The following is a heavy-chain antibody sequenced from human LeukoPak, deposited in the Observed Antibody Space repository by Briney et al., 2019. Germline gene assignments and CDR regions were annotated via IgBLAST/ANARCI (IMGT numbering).Heavy chain of an antibody. J-gene: IGHJ4*02. Sequence: GASVKVSCKASGYTFTGYYMHWVRQAPGQGLEWMGRSSLNNVNKNYIEKLQGRVTMTTDTSTSTAHMELRSLRPDDTAVYYCARDQSPLNGGYSEGEVFDCWGQGTLVTVSS. CDR2: SSLNNVNK. V-gene: IGHV1-2*06. CDR1: GYTFTGYY. D-gene: IGHD5-12*01. CDR3: ARDQSPLNGGYSEGEVFDC.